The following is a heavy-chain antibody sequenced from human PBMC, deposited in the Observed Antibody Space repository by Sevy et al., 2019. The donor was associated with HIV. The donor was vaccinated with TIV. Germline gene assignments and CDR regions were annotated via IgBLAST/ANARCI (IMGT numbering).Heavy chain of an antibody. CDR1: GFTFSSYS. Sequence: GGSLRLSCAASGFTFSSYSMNWVRQAPGKGLEWVSSISSSSSYIYYADSVKRRFTISRDNAKNSLYLQMNSLRAEDTAVYYCARVKSYDILTGYSPFDYWGQGTLVTVSS. CDR3: ARVKSYDILTGYSPFDY. D-gene: IGHD3-9*01. J-gene: IGHJ4*02. V-gene: IGHV3-21*01. CDR2: ISSSSSYI.